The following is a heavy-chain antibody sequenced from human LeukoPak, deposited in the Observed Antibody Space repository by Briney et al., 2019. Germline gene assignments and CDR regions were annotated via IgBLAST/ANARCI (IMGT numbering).Heavy chain of an antibody. CDR1: GSTFSSYA. V-gene: IGHV3-30-3*01. CDR3: ARGSYMDV. Sequence: HPGRSLRLSCAASGSTFSSYAMHWVRQAPGKGLEWVAVISYDGSNKYYADSVKGRFTISRDNSKNTLYLQMNSLRAEDTAVYYCARGSYMDVWAQGTTVTVSS. CDR2: ISYDGSNK. J-gene: IGHJ6*03.